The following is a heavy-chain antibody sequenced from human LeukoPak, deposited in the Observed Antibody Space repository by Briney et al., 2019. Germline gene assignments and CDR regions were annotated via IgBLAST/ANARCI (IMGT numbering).Heavy chain of an antibody. V-gene: IGHV3-30*18. CDR3: AKHAHGIYYFDY. Sequence: GGSLRLSCAASGFTFSSYGIHWVRQAPGKGLEWVAVISYDGSNKYYADSVKGRFTISRDNSKNTLYLQMNSLRAEDTAVYYCAKHAHGIYYFDYWGQGTLVTVSS. J-gene: IGHJ4*02. CDR2: ISYDGSNK. D-gene: IGHD2-21*01. CDR1: GFTFSSYG.